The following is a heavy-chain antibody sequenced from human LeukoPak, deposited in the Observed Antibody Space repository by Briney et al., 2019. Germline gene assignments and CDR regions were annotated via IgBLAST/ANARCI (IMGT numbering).Heavy chain of an antibody. CDR1: GYTFTSYG. D-gene: IGHD6-13*01. J-gene: IGHJ4*02. CDR2: ISPYNGNT. Sequence: ASVKVSCKTSGYTFTSYGISWVRQAPGQGLEWMGWISPYNGNTNYAQKVQGRVTMTTDTSTTTFYMELRSLRSDDTAVYYCARDTIAAAGPFDYWGQGTLVTVSS. CDR3: ARDTIAAAGPFDY. V-gene: IGHV1-18*01.